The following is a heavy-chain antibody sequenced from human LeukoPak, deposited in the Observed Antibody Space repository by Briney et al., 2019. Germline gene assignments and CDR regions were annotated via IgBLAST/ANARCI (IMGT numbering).Heavy chain of an antibody. D-gene: IGHD2-15*01. CDR1: GYTFTSDG. CDR3: ARTPPYCSGGSCYWTS. V-gene: IGHV1-18*01. Sequence: ASVKVSCKASGYTFTSDGISWVRQAPGQGLEWMGWISAYNGNTNYAQKLQGRVTMTTDTSTSTAYMELRSLRSDDTAVYYCARTPPYCSGGSCYWTSWGQGTLVTVSS. CDR2: ISAYNGNT. J-gene: IGHJ4*02.